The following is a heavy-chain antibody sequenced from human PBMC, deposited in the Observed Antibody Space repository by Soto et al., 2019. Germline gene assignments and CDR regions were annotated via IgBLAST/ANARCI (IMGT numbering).Heavy chain of an antibody. Sequence: ASVWVSCKASGYTFTRYTMNWVRQAPGQRLEWMGWINPDNGNTKSSQKFQDRVIITRDTSASTAYMDLSSLRSEDTAVYYCARGIATGQLDPWGQGTLVTVSS. V-gene: IGHV1-3*01. CDR2: INPDNGNT. J-gene: IGHJ5*02. CDR3: ARGIATGQLDP. CDR1: GYTFTRYT. D-gene: IGHD2-15*01.